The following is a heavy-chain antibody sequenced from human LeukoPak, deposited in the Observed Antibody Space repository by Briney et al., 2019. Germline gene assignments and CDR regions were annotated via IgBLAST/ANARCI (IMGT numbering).Heavy chain of an antibody. Sequence: GGSLRLSCAASGFTFSSYSMNWVRQAPGKGLEWVSSISSSSSYIYYADSVKGRFTISRDNAKNSLYLQMNSLRAEDTAVYYCAKDPHYYDSSGRVFDYWGQGTLVTVSS. D-gene: IGHD3-22*01. CDR1: GFTFSSYS. V-gene: IGHV3-21*04. CDR3: AKDPHYYDSSGRVFDY. J-gene: IGHJ4*02. CDR2: ISSSSSYI.